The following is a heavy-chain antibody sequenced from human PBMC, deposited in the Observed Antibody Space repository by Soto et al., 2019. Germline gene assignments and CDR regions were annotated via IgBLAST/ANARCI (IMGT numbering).Heavy chain of an antibody. Sequence: QVQLVQSGAEVKKPGSSVRVSCKASGGTFSNFGFSWVRQAPGQGLEWMGGISPIFASSNYAQKFQGRLTIPADESTSTAYMDLSSLRSEDTAVYFCAKDVGFQQLLFVFETWGQGTLVTVSS. J-gene: IGHJ5*02. CDR2: ISPIFASS. CDR3: AKDVGFQQLLFVFET. V-gene: IGHV1-69*01. CDR1: GGTFSNFG. D-gene: IGHD6-13*01.